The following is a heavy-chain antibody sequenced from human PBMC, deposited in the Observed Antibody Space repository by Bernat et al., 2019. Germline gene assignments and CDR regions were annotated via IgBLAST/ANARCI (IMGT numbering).Heavy chain of an antibody. CDR3: AKDAPFDHGDQTNFDY. CDR2: ISGRGDNT. V-gene: IGHV3-23*01. CDR1: GFTFSNYA. J-gene: IGHJ4*02. Sequence: EVQVLESGGGLVQPGGSLRLSCAASGFTFSNYAMSWVRQAPGKGLEWVSSISGRGDNTYYADSVKGRFTISRDNSKNTLYLQMNSLRAEDTAVYYCAKDAPFDHGDQTNFDYWGQGTLVTVSS. D-gene: IGHD4-17*01.